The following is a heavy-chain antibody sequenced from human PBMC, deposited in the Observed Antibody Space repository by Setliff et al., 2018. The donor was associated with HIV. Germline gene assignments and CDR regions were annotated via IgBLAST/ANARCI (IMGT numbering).Heavy chain of an antibody. CDR1: GGSISSSSYY. CDR2: IYYSGST. D-gene: IGHD6-19*01. J-gene: IGHJ4*02. CDR3: ASTGYSSGWSFDY. Sequence: SETLSLTCTVTGGSISSSSYYWGWIRQPPGKGLEWIGSIYYSGSTYYNPSLKSRVTISVDTSKNQFSLKLSSVTAADTAVYYCASTGYSSGWSFDYWGQGTLVTVSS. V-gene: IGHV4-39*07.